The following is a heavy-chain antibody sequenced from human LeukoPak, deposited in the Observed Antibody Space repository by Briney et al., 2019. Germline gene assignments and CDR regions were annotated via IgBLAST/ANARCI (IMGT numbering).Heavy chain of an antibody. CDR3: ARPIVATSYSYGWGAFDI. Sequence: GESLKISCKGSGYSFTSYWIGWVRQMPGKGLEWMGIIYPGDPDTRYSPSLQGQVTISADKSISTAYLQWSSLKASDTAMYYCARPIVATSYSYGWGAFDIWGQGTMVTVSS. CDR2: IYPGDPDT. J-gene: IGHJ3*02. D-gene: IGHD5-18*01. CDR1: GYSFTSYW. V-gene: IGHV5-51*01.